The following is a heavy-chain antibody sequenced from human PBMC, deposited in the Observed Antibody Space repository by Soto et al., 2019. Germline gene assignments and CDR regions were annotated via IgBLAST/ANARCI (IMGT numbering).Heavy chain of an antibody. V-gene: IGHV3-66*01. CDR2: IYSGGST. D-gene: IGHD4-17*01. Sequence: GGSLRLSCAASGFTVSSNYMSWVRQAPGKGLEWVSVIYSGGSTYYADSVKGRFTISRDNSKNTLYLQMNSLRAEDTAVYYCARGLRGRYGDQDYFDYWGQGTLVTVSS. J-gene: IGHJ4*02. CDR1: GFTVSSNY. CDR3: ARGLRGRYGDQDYFDY.